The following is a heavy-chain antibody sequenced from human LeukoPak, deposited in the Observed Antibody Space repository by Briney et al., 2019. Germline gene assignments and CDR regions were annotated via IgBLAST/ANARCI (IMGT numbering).Heavy chain of an antibody. CDR3: AREGLLDAFDI. J-gene: IGHJ3*02. V-gene: IGHV3-53*01. Sequence: GGSLRLSCAASGFTVSSNYMSWARQAPGKGLEWVSVIYSGGSTYYADSVKGRFTISRDNSKHTLYLKMNSLRAEDTAVYYCAREGLLDAFDIWGQGTMVTVSS. CDR1: GFTVSSNY. CDR2: IYSGGST.